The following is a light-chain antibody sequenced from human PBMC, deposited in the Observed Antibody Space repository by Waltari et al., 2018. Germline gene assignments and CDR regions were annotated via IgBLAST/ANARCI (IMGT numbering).Light chain of an antibody. CDR1: SNDVGTDNL. V-gene: IGLV2-23*01. J-gene: IGLJ1*01. CDR2: EDS. Sequence: QSALTQPASVSGSPGQSITISCTGVSNDVGTDNLVAWYQQYPGKAPKLMIYEDSKRPSGVSNRFSGPKSGNTASLTISGLQAEDDADYFCCSYVGSSTSYVFGIGTKVTVL. CDR3: CSYVGSSTSYV.